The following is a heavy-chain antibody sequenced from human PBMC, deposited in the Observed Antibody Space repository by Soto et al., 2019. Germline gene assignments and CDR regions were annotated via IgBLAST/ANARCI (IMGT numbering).Heavy chain of an antibody. V-gene: IGHV4-34*01. Sequence: SETLSLTCAVYGGAFSGYYWSWIRQPPGKGLEWIGEINHSGSTNYNPSLKSRVTISVDTSKNQFSLKLSSVTAADTAVYYCARGGIYYDSSGYYLDYYYYYGMDVWGQGTTVTVSS. J-gene: IGHJ6*02. CDR2: INHSGST. D-gene: IGHD3-22*01. CDR1: GGAFSGYY. CDR3: ARGGIYYDSSGYYLDYYYYYGMDV.